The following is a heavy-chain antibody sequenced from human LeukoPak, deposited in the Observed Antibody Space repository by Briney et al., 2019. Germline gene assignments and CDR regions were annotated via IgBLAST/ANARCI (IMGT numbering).Heavy chain of an antibody. CDR2: ISWNSGSI. Sequence: GGSLRLSCAASGFSFDDYAMHWVRQAPGKGLEWVSGISWNSGSIGDADSVKGRFTISSDNSKNTLYLQLNSLRAEGTAVYYCANPLLTIFGPAGAFDIWGQGTMVTVSS. CDR3: ANPLLTIFGPAGAFDI. J-gene: IGHJ3*02. CDR1: GFSFDDYA. D-gene: IGHD3-10*02. V-gene: IGHV3-9*01.